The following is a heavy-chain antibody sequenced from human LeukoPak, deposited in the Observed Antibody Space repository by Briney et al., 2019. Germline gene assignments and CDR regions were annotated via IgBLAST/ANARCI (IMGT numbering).Heavy chain of an antibody. CDR1: GYSFTTYW. J-gene: IGHJ5*02. Sequence: GESLKISCKGSGYSFTTYWIGWVRQMPGKGLEWMGIIFPADSDTRYSPSFQGQVTISADKTINTAFLQWNNLKASDTAMYYCATFRLRGTGGFDPWGQGTLVTVSS. CDR2: IFPADSDT. D-gene: IGHD1-14*01. CDR3: ATFRLRGTGGFDP. V-gene: IGHV5-51*01.